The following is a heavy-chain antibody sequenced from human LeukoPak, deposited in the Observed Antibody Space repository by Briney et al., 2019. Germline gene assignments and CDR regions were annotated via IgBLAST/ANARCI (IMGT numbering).Heavy chain of an antibody. CDR3: ARGVDGDYGFDY. D-gene: IGHD4-17*01. Sequence: ASVKVSCKASGYTFTSYDINWVRQATGQGLEWMGWMNPNSGNTGYAQKFQGRVTMTRNTSISTAYMELSSLRSEDTAVYYCARGVDGDYGFDYWGQGTLVTVSS. V-gene: IGHV1-8*01. CDR2: MNPNSGNT. CDR1: GYTFTSYD. J-gene: IGHJ4*02.